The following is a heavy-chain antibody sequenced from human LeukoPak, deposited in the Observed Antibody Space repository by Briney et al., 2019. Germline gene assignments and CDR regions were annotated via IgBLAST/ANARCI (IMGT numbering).Heavy chain of an antibody. Sequence: SETLSLTCAVSGGSINSGGYSWSWIRQPPGKGLEWIGYIYYSGATYYNPSLKSRLTISIDTSKNQFSLKLSSVTAADTAVYYCARVRYCGGDCYSGNWFDPWGQGTLVTVSS. CDR3: ARVRYCGGDCYSGNWFDP. J-gene: IGHJ5*02. D-gene: IGHD2-21*02. V-gene: IGHV4-30-4*07. CDR1: GGSINSGGYS. CDR2: IYYSGAT.